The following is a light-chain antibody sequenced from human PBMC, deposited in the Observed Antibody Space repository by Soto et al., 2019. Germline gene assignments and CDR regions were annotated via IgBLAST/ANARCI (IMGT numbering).Light chain of an antibody. CDR1: QSVSSN. Sequence: VMTQSPATLSVSPGERATLSCRASQSVSSNLAWYQQKPGQAPRLLIYGASTRATGIPARFSGSGSGTEFTLTISSLQSEDFAIYYCQQYNNWPRTFGQGTKVDIK. J-gene: IGKJ1*01. CDR2: GAS. CDR3: QQYNNWPRT. V-gene: IGKV3-15*01.